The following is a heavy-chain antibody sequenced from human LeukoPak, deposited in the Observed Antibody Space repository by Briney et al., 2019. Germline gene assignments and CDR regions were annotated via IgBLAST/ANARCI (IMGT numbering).Heavy chain of an antibody. CDR3: ARVLYLYGSSSARFDY. V-gene: IGHV3-23*01. J-gene: IGHJ4*02. Sequence: GGSLRLSCAASGFTFSSYAMSWVRQAPGKGLEVVSAIRGSGGGTYYADSVKGRFTISRDNAKNSLYLQTNSLRAEDTAVYYCARVLYLYGSSSARFDYWGQGTPVTVSS. D-gene: IGHD6-6*01. CDR1: GFTFSSYA. CDR2: IRGSGGGT.